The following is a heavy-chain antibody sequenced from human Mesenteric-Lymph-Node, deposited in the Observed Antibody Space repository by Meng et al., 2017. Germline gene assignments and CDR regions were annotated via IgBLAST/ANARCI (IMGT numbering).Heavy chain of an antibody. D-gene: IGHD3-22*01. J-gene: IGHJ4*02. V-gene: IGHV3-30*03. CDR2: VEYDGSGP. CDR1: GFTFGSFA. CDR3: ARCYYDGSGRFDY. Sequence: GESLKISCAPSGFTFGSFAMQWARQAPGKGLEWVAVVEYDGSGPDYADSVKGRFIISRDNSKNTLFLQMNSLRVEDTAIYYCARCYYDGSGRFDYWGQGTLVTVSS.